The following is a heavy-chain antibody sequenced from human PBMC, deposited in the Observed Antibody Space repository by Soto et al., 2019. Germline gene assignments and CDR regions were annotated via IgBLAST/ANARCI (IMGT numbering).Heavy chain of an antibody. J-gene: IGHJ3*02. D-gene: IGHD6-6*01. Sequence: PSETLSLTCTVSGGSISSYYWSWIRQPPGKGLEWIGYIYYSGSTNYNPSLKSRVTISVDTSKNQFSLRLSSVTAADTAVYYCAREYSSSEYDAFDIWGQGTMVTVSS. V-gene: IGHV4-59*01. CDR3: AREYSSSEYDAFDI. CDR2: IYYSGST. CDR1: GGSISSYY.